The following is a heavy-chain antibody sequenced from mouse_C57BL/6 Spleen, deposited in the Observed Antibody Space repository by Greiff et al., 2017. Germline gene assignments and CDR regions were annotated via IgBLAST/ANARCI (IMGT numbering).Heavy chain of an antibody. CDR3: AKAHYYGSSSPMDY. D-gene: IGHD1-1*01. CDR2: ISSGSSTI. J-gene: IGHJ4*01. V-gene: IGHV5-17*01. Sequence: EVKVVESGGGLVKPGGSLKLSCAASGFTFSDYVMHWVRQAPEKGLEWVAYISSGSSTIYYADTVKGRFTISRDNAKNTLFLQMTSLRSEDTAMYYCAKAHYYGSSSPMDYWGQGTSVTVSS. CDR1: GFTFSDYV.